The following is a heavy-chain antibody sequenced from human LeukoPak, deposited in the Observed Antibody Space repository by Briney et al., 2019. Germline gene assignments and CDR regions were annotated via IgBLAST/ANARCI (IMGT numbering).Heavy chain of an antibody. V-gene: IGHV3-23*01. CDR1: GITLSNYG. D-gene: IGHD3-22*01. CDR3: ARRGVVIRVILVGFHKEAFYFDS. J-gene: IGHJ4*02. Sequence: GGSLKLSCAVSGITLSNYGMSWVRQAPGKGLEWVAGISDSGGSTNYADSVKGRFTISRDNPKNTLYLQMNSLRAEDTAVYFCARRGVVIRVILVGFHKEAFYFDSWGQGALVTVSS. CDR2: ISDSGGST.